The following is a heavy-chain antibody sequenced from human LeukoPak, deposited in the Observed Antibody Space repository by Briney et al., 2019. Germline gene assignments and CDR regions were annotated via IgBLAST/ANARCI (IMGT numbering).Heavy chain of an antibody. CDR2: IYHSGST. V-gene: IGHV4-4*02. CDR3: ASFGPIEYRSSRGANWFDP. J-gene: IGHJ5*02. CDR1: GGSISSNNW. Sequence: PSETLSLTCAVSGGSISSNNWWSWVRQPPGKGLEWIGEIYHSGSTNYNPSLKSRVTISVDKSKNQFSLKLSSVTAADTAVYYCASFGPIEYRSSRGANWFDPWGQGTLVTVSS. D-gene: IGHD6-6*01.